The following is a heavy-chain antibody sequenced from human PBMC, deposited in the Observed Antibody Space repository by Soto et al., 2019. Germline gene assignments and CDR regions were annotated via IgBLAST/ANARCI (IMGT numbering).Heavy chain of an antibody. J-gene: IGHJ6*02. D-gene: IGHD3-3*01. Sequence: GGSLRLSCAASGFTFSSSWMHWVRQAPGKGLVWVSRVSGDGSSTNYADSVKGRFTISRDNSKNTLYLQMNSLRAEDTAVYYCARGADFWSGWPGMDVWGQGTTVTVSS. CDR2: VSGDGSST. V-gene: IGHV3-74*01. CDR3: ARGADFWSGWPGMDV. CDR1: GFTFSSSW.